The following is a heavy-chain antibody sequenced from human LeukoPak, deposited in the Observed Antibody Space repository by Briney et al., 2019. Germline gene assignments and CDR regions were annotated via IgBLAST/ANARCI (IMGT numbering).Heavy chain of an antibody. CDR3: ATIPSSGMSYYYYYAMNV. V-gene: IGHV3-23*01. CDR1: GFTSSSNA. Sequence: RTGGSLRLSCAASGFTSSSNALAMSWVRQAPGKGLEWVSVISGSGGSTYYADSVKGRFTISRDNSKNTLYLQMNSLRAEDTAMYYCATIPSSGMSYYYYYAMNVWGQGTTVTASS. CDR2: ISGSGGST. J-gene: IGHJ6*02. D-gene: IGHD3-3*01.